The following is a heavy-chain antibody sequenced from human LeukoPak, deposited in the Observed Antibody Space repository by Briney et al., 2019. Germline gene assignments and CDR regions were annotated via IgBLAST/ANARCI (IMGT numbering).Heavy chain of an antibody. J-gene: IGHJ5*02. CDR1: GYTFTGYY. CDR2: INPNSGGT. V-gene: IGHV1-2*02. D-gene: IGHD5-12*01. Sequence: APVKVSCKASGYTFTGYYMHWVRQAPGQGLEWMGWINPNSGGTNYAQKFQGRVTMTRDTSISTAYMELSRLRSDDTAVYYCARVGATRPYSGYEIWVRYNWFDPWGQGTLVTVSS. CDR3: ARVGATRPYSGYEIWVRYNWFDP.